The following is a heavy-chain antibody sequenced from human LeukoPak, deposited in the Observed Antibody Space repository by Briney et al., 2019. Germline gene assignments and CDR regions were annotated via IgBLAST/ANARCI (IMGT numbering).Heavy chain of an antibody. D-gene: IGHD2-21*02. Sequence: PSETLSLTCTVSGGSIKNFYWSWIRQCPGKGLEWLGYIYNNGNTNYNASLKSRVIMSIDTSKNQFSLKVASVTAADTAIYYCARVLRGAYCGGDCYRLDYWGQGMLVIVSS. CDR2: IYNNGNT. V-gene: IGHV4-59*01. CDR1: GGSIKNFY. J-gene: IGHJ4*02. CDR3: ARVLRGAYCGGDCYRLDY.